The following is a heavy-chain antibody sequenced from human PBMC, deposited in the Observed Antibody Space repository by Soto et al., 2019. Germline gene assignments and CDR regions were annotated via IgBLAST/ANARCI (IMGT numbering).Heavy chain of an antibody. V-gene: IGHV1-24*01. CDR1: GYTLTELS. Sequence: ASVKVSCKVSGYTLTELSIHWVRQAPGEGLEWMGGFDLENGETIYAQRFQGRVTMTRDTSTSTVYMELSSLRSEDTAVYYCAQYGGNSAWGQGTLVTVSS. CDR3: AQYGGNSA. D-gene: IGHD2-21*02. J-gene: IGHJ5*02. CDR2: FDLENGET.